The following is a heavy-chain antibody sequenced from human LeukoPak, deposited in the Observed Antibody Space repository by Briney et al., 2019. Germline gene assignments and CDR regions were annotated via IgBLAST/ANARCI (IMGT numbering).Heavy chain of an antibody. V-gene: IGHV3-30*03. Sequence: GGSLRLSCAASGFTFSSYGMHWVRQAPGKGLEWVAVISYDGSNKYYADSVKGRFTISRDNSKNTLYLQMNSLRAEDTAVYYCTGWSSSWYEQRYYYYYGMDVWGQGTTVTVSS. J-gene: IGHJ6*02. D-gene: IGHD6-13*01. CDR1: GFTFSSYG. CDR2: ISYDGSNK. CDR3: TGWSSSWYEQRYYYYYGMDV.